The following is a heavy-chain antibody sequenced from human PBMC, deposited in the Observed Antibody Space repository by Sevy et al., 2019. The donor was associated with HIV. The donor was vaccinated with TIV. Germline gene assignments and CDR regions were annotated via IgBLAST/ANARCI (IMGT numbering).Heavy chain of an antibody. D-gene: IGHD3-22*01. Sequence: SETLSLTCAVSGYSISSGYYWGWIRQPPGKGLESIGSIYHGGSTYYNPSLKSRVTISVDTSKNQFSLKLSSVTAADTAVYYCARARYYDSSAYYYFDYWGQGTLVTVSS. CDR2: IYHGGST. CDR1: GYSISSGYY. J-gene: IGHJ4*02. V-gene: IGHV4-38-2*01. CDR3: ARARYYDSSAYYYFDY.